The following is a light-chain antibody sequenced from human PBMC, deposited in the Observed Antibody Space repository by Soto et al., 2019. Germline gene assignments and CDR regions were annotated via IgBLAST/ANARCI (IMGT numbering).Light chain of an antibody. V-gene: IGLV2-14*01. CDR3: SSYTTSYVYV. J-gene: IGLJ1*01. CDR2: GVK. Sequence: QSALTQPASVSGSPGQSITISCTGSGRDIGAYDYVSWYQQHPGKAPKLIIYGVKNRPSGVSNRFSASKSAFTASLTISGLQTEDKADYYCSSYTTSYVYVFGPGTKLTVL. CDR1: GRDIGAYDY.